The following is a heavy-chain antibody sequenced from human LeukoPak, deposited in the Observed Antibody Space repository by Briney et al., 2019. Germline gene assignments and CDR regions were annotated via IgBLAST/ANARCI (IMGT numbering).Heavy chain of an antibody. CDR1: GFTFSSYS. J-gene: IGHJ4*02. Sequence: RGSLRLSCAASGFTFSSYSMNWVRQAPGKGLEWVSSISSSSSYIYYADSVKGRFTISRDNAKNSLYLQMNSLRAEDTAAYYCARSFLSIAAAATDYWGQGTLVTVSS. V-gene: IGHV3-21*01. D-gene: IGHD6-13*01. CDR2: ISSSSSYI. CDR3: ARSFLSIAAAATDY.